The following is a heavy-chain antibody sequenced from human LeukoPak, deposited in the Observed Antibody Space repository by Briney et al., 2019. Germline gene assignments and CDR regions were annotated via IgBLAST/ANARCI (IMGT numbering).Heavy chain of an antibody. D-gene: IGHD2-15*01. CDR2: ISGSGGGT. CDR1: GFTFSSYA. J-gene: IGHJ4*02. CDR3: AKESCSGGSCFRPLDY. Sequence: GGSLRLSCAASGFTFSSYAMSWVRQAPGKGLEWVSAISGSGGGTYYADSVKGRFTISRDNSKNTLYLQMNSLRAEDTAVYYCAKESCSGGSCFRPLDYWGQGTLVTVSS. V-gene: IGHV3-23*01.